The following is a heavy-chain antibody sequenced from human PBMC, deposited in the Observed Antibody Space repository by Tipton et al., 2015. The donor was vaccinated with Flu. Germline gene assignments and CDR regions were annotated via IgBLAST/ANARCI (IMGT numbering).Heavy chain of an antibody. Sequence: TLSLTCTVSGGSISSYYWSWIRQPPGKGLEWIGYIYYSGSTNYNPSLKSRVTISVDTSKNQFSLKLSSVTAADTAVYYCARTFVDTAMVYYYYGMDVWGQGTTVTVSS. D-gene: IGHD5-18*01. CDR1: GGSISSYY. CDR2: IYYSGST. V-gene: IGHV4-59*08. CDR3: ARTFVDTAMVYYYYGMDV. J-gene: IGHJ6*02.